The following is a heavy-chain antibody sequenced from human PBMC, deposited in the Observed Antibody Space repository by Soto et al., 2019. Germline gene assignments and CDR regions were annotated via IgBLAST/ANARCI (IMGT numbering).Heavy chain of an antibody. Sequence: EVQLVESGGGLVQPGGSLRLSCAASGFTFSSYWMTWVRQAPGKGLEWVANIKQDGSEKYYVDSVKGQFTISRDNAKNSLYLQMNSLRAEDTAVYYCATHPYSSGWYCWGQGTLVTVSS. CDR2: IKQDGSEK. CDR1: GFTFSSYW. J-gene: IGHJ4*02. D-gene: IGHD6-13*01. V-gene: IGHV3-7*02. CDR3: ATHPYSSGWYC.